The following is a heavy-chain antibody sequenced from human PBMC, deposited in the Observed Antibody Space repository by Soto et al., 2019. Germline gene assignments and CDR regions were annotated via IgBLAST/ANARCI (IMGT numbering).Heavy chain of an antibody. V-gene: IGHV3-30*18. J-gene: IGHJ6*02. Sequence: VQLVESGGGVVQPGRSLRLSCAASGDSGFSFSSYGFHWVRQAPGKGLEWVAVISYDGTNRHFAESIKGRFSVSRDNAMLTVDLQMNSLRPEDTAIYYCANDRMVRSYFYGMDVWGQGTTVTVSS. D-gene: IGHD5-18*01. CDR3: ANDRMVRSYFYGMDV. CDR1: GDSGFSFSSYG. CDR2: ISYDGTNR.